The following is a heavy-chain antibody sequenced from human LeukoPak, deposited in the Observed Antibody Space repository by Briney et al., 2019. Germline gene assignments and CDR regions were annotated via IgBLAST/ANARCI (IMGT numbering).Heavy chain of an antibody. V-gene: IGHV4-59*13. CDR2: VYYSGSI. J-gene: IGHJ2*01. D-gene: IGHD3-10*01. CDR3: ARFSGSYTWFFDL. Sequence: SETLSLTCTASGGSIGSYYWSWIRQPPGKGLEWVGYVYYSGSINYNPSLKSRVTISLDTAKDHFSLKLRSVTAADTAVYFCARFSGSYTWFFDLWGRGTLVTVSS. CDR1: GGSIGSYY.